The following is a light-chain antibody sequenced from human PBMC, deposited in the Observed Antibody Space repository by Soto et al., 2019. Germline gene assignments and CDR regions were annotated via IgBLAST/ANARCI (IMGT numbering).Light chain of an antibody. Sequence: QTVVTQEPSFSVSPGRTVTLTCGLSSGSVSTTYYPSWYQQTPGHAPRTLIYNTDTRSSGVPDRFSGSILGNKAALTITGAQADDEADYYCVLYMGSGIWVFGGGTQLTVL. CDR1: SGSVSTTYY. CDR3: VLYMGSGIWV. CDR2: NTD. J-gene: IGLJ3*02. V-gene: IGLV8-61*01.